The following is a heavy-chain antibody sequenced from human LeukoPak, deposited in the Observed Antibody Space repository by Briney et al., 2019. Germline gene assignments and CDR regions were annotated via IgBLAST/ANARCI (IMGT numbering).Heavy chain of an antibody. CDR2: IYHNGNT. CDR1: TYSISSGYY. V-gene: IGHV4-38-2*02. CDR3: ARSITPYYFDY. J-gene: IGHJ4*02. D-gene: IGHD3-10*01. Sequence: SETLSLTCTVSTYSISSGYYWGWIRQPPGKGLEWIGNIYHNGNTYYNPSLKSRVTISVDTSKNQFSLKLSSVTAADTAVYYCARSITPYYFDYWGQGTLVTVSS.